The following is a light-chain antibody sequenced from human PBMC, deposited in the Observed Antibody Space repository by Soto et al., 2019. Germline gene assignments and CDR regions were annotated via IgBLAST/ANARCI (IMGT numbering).Light chain of an antibody. CDR2: AAS. Sequence: IQLTQSPSSLSASVGDRVTITCRASQGISSYLAWYQQKPGKAPQLLIYAASTLQSGVPSRFSGSGSGTDFTLSISSLQPEDFATYYCQQLNGYPPWTFGQGTKVEIK. V-gene: IGKV1-9*01. J-gene: IGKJ1*01. CDR1: QGISSY. CDR3: QQLNGYPPWT.